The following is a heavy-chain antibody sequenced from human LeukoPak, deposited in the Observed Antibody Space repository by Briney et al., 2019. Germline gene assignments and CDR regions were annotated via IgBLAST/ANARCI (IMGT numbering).Heavy chain of an antibody. J-gene: IGHJ4*02. CDR1: GFTFSSYG. D-gene: IGHD3-10*01. CDR3: AKAGKAWFGGSQPDDY. Sequence: PGRSLRLSCAASGFTFSSYGMHWVRQAPGKGLEWVAVISYDGSNKYYADSVKGRFTISRDNSKNTLYLQMNSLRAEDTAVYYCAKAGKAWFGGSQPDDYWGQGTLVTVSS. CDR2: ISYDGSNK. V-gene: IGHV3-30*18.